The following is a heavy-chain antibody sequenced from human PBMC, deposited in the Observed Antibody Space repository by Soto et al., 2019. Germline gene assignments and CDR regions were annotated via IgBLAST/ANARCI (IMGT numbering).Heavy chain of an antibody. J-gene: IGHJ4*02. CDR3: ARAYYFGSGTSYTLYY. V-gene: IGHV3-30*03. CDR2: ISDDGVSK. D-gene: IGHD3-10*01. CDR1: GFAFSNYG. Sequence: GGALRLSGAASGFAFSNYGMHWVRQAPGKGLEWVAVISDDGVSKYYADSVQGRFTISRDNSESAVFLQMNSLRPDDTALYFCARAYYFGSGTSYTLYYWGQGTQVTSPQ.